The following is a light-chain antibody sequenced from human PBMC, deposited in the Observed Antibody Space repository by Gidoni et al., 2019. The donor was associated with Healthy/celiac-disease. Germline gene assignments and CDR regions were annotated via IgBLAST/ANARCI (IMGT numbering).Light chain of an antibody. CDR2: CAS. CDR1: QSVSSD. CDR3: QQYNTWPPFT. V-gene: IGKV3-15*01. J-gene: IGKJ3*01. Sequence: EIVMTQSPATLSVSPGESATLPCRASQSVSSDLAWYQQKPGQAPRRLIFCASTRATGVPASFSGSGSGTEFTLTISIRQSEDFAVFYCQQYNTWPPFTLXPXTKVDIK.